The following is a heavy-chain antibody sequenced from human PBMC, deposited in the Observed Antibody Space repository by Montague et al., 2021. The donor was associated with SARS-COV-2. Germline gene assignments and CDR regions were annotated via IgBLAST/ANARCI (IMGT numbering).Heavy chain of an antibody. V-gene: IGHV4-59*01. J-gene: IGHJ4*02. CDR2: SGSK. Sequence: SGSKNYSPSFKSRVTISIEPTNNQLSLTLSSVTSADTAVYYCSRSLDPSGTYYLHYWGQGTLVTVSS. CDR3: SRSLDPSGTYYLHY. D-gene: IGHD3-10*01.